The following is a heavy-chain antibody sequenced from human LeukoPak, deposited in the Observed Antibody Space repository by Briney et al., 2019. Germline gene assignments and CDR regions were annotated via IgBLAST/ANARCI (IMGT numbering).Heavy chain of an antibody. CDR2: INPNSGGT. CDR1: GYTFTCYY. CDR3: ARADIRVGGPYYGMDV. V-gene: IGHV1-2*04. J-gene: IGHJ6*04. D-gene: IGHD2-15*01. Sequence: GASVKVSCKASGYTFTCYYMHWVGQAPGQGREWRGWINPNSGGTNYAQKFQGWVTMTRDTSISTAYMELSRLRSDDTAVYYCARADIRVGGPYYGMDVWGKGTTVTVSS.